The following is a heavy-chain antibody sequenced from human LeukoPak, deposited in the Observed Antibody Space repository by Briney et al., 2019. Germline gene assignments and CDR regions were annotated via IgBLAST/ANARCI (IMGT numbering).Heavy chain of an antibody. CDR2: IWYDGSNK. D-gene: IGHD1-1*01. J-gene: IGHJ4*02. V-gene: IGHV3-33*01. Sequence: GGSLRLSCAASGFTFSNFGMHCVREAPGKGLEWVAIIWYDGSNKYYADSVKGRFTISRDNSKNTVHLQMNSLRAEDTAVYYCARDHNWNSLDYWGQGTLVTVSS. CDR3: ARDHNWNSLDY. CDR1: GFTFSNFG.